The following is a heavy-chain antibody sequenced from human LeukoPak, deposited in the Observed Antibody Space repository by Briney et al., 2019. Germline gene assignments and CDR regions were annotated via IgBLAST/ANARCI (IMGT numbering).Heavy chain of an antibody. CDR2: ISYDGSNK. J-gene: IGHJ6*02. Sequence: GGSPRLSCAASGFTFSSYAMHWVRQAPGKGLEWVAVISYDGSNKYYADSVKGRFTISRDNSKNTLYLQMNSLRAEDTAVYYCARARLPRGMDVWGQGTTVTVSS. CDR3: ARARLPRGMDV. CDR1: GFTFSSYA. V-gene: IGHV3-30-3*01.